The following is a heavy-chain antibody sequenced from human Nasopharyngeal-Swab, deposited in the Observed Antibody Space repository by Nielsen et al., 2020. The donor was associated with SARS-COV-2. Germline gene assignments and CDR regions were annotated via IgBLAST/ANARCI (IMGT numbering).Heavy chain of an antibody. CDR3: ARDVHGGSWVFDY. V-gene: IGHV1-69*13. CDR2: IIPSFSRG. Sequence: SVKVSCKASGGSFSTCAFSWVRQAPGQGLEWMGGIIPSFSRGNYAQKFQDRVTITADEATSTAYMELSSLRSEDTAVYYCARDVHGGSWVFDYWGQGTLVTVSS. D-gene: IGHD2-15*01. CDR1: GGSFSTCA. J-gene: IGHJ4*02.